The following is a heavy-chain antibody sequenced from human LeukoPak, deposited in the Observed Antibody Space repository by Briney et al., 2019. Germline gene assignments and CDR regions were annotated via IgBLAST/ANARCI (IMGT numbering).Heavy chain of an antibody. CDR2: IYPGDSDT. J-gene: IGHJ4*02. Sequence: GESLKISCKGSGYTFTTYWIGWVRQMPGKGLEWMGIIYPGDSDTRYSPSFQGQVTMSVDMSISTAYLQWSSLKASDTAMYYCARQVASGNFDSWGQGTLVTVSS. CDR1: GYTFTTYW. D-gene: IGHD5-12*01. V-gene: IGHV5-51*01. CDR3: ARQVASGNFDS.